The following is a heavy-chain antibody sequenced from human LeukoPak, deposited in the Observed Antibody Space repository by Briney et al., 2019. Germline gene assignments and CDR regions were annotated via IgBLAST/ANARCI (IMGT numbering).Heavy chain of an antibody. CDR3: ARLRSYDFWSGTLDY. CDR2: INHSGST. V-gene: IGHV4-34*01. J-gene: IGHJ4*02. Sequence: SETLSLTCAVYGGSFSGYYWSWIRQPPGKGLEWIGEINHSGSTNYNPSLKSRVTISVDTSKNQFSLKLSSVTAADTAVYYCARLRSYDFWSGTLDYWGQGTLVTVSS. D-gene: IGHD3-3*01. CDR1: GGSFSGYY.